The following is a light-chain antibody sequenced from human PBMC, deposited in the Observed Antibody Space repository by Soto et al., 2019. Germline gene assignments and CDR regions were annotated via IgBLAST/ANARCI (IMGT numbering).Light chain of an antibody. Sequence: DLQMTQSPSTLSASVGDRVTIACRASQSIRSWLAWYQQKPGKAPKLLIYKASTLESGVPSRFSGSGSGTEFTLTISSLQPDDFATYYCQQYNSYSRTFGQGTKVDIK. J-gene: IGKJ1*01. CDR1: QSIRSW. V-gene: IGKV1-5*03. CDR3: QQYNSYSRT. CDR2: KAS.